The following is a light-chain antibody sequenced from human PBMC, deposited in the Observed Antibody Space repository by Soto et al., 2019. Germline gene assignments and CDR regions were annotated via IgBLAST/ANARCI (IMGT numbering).Light chain of an antibody. CDR2: AAS. CDR1: QGIRND. J-gene: IGKJ1*01. V-gene: IGKV1-17*01. Sequence: SASVGDSVTITCRASQGIRNDLGWYQQKPGKAPKRLIYAASSLRSGVPSRFSGSGSGTDFTLTIDSLQPEDFATYFCQQTNTAPWTFGQGTKVDVK. CDR3: QQTNTAPWT.